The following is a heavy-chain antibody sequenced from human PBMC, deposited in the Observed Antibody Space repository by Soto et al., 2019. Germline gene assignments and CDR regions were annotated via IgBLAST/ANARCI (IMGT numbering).Heavy chain of an antibody. V-gene: IGHV1-2*02. CDR3: GRGRSGELVFFY. CDR1: GYTFTGYY. D-gene: IGHD1-7*01. Sequence: QVQLVQSGAEVKESGASVKVSCKASGYTFTGYYIHWVRQAPGQGFEWVGEISPKSGGTRYAQKFKGKVTMTKDTAITTGYMEFNNLSADDMAVSYFGRGRSGELVFFYWGQGTPVTVHS. CDR2: ISPKSGGT. J-gene: IGHJ4*02.